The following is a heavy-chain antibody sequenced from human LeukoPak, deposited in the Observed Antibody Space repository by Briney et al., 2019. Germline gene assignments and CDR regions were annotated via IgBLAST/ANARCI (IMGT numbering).Heavy chain of an antibody. V-gene: IGHV3-53*01. Sequence: GGSLRLSCAVSGFTVSSNYMDWVRQAPGKGLEWVSVIHAGGTTFYADSVKGRFTISRDNSKNTLYLQMNSLRADDTAVYYCAREVRGDYFDFWGQGTLVTVSS. D-gene: IGHD3-16*01. CDR3: AREVRGDYFDF. CDR2: IHAGGTT. CDR1: GFTVSSNY. J-gene: IGHJ4*02.